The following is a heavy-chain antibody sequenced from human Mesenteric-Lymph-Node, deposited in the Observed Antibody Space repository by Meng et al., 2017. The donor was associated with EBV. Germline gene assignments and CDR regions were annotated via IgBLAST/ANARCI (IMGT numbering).Heavy chain of an antibody. J-gene: IGHJ4*02. CDR3: AGGDYVNQFNY. D-gene: IGHD4-17*01. V-gene: IGHV4-30-2*06. CDR1: GGSVNSGGYS. CDR2: VHHSGLT. Sequence: LELPESGSGLVKPSQTLSLTCTVSGGSVNSGGYSWSWIRQSPEKGLEWIGYVHHSGLTYYNPSLETRVIISLERSKNQFSLKLTSVTAADTAVYYCAGGDYVNQFNYWGQGTLVTVSS.